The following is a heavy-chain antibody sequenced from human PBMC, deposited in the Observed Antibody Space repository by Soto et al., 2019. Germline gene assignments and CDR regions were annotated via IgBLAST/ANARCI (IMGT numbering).Heavy chain of an antibody. V-gene: IGHV1-18*01. D-gene: IGHD6-19*01. CDR1: GYNFTSYG. CDR3: ARDLYYSSGRDCDHDAFDI. J-gene: IGHJ3*02. Sequence: QVQLVQSGADVKKPGASVKVSCKASGYNFTSYGISWVRQAPGQGLEWMGWISPHNDRTKYARRFQDRDNMTTETPTSTVYSELGSLRSDDTAVYYCARDLYYSSGRDCDHDAFDIWGQGTVVTVSS. CDR2: ISPHNDRT.